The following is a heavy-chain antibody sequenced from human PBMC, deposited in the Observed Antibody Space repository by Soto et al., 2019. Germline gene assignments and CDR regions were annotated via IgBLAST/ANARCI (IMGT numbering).Heavy chain of an antibody. CDR2: ISGSGGST. Sequence: GGSLRLSCAASGFTFSSYAMSWVRQAPGKGLEWVSAISGSGGSTYYADSVKGRFTISRDNSKNTRYLQMNSLRAEDTAVYYCAKDAVLGGIVGYCSGGSCYSGWFDPWGQGTLVTVSS. CDR1: GFTFSSYA. CDR3: AKDAVLGGIVGYCSGGSCYSGWFDP. V-gene: IGHV3-23*01. D-gene: IGHD2-15*01. J-gene: IGHJ5*02.